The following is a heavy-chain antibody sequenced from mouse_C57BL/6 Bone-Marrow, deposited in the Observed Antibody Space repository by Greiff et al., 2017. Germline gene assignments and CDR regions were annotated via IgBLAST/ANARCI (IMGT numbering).Heavy chain of an antibody. CDR3: ARRGITRAMDY. J-gene: IGHJ4*01. D-gene: IGHD2-4*01. CDR1: GYSFTSGYF. Sequence: EVQRVESGPGFVKPCQSLSLTCSVTGYSFTSGYFWYCIRQLPGNQLEWMGYIGYDGSNNYNPTLKNRISITRDTSKNHFYLKLNNVTTEDTAIYDCARRGITRAMDYWGQGTSVTVSS. CDR2: IGYDGSN. V-gene: IGHV3-6*01.